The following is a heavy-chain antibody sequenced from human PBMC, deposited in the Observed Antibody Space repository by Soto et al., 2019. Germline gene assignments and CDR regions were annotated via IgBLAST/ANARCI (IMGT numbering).Heavy chain of an antibody. Sequence: QITLKESGPALVTPTQTLTLTCSFSGFSLSTSGVGVGWIRQPPGKALEWLALIYWDDDKRYNPSLKSRLTISKDTSRDQVVLTMTNMDPMDTATYYCAQRRARNTGWSEGLFDFWGQGTLVTVSS. V-gene: IGHV2-5*02. CDR2: IYWDDDK. CDR3: AQRRARNTGWSEGLFDF. D-gene: IGHD6-19*01. J-gene: IGHJ4*02. CDR1: GFSLSTSGVG.